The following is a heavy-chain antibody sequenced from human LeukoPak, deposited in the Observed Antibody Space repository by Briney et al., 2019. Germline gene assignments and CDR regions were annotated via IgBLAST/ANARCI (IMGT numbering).Heavy chain of an antibody. J-gene: IGHJ2*01. CDR2: IYTSGST. CDR3: ARGHRSSGWYAWYFDL. V-gene: IGHV4-4*07. Sequence: PSETLSLTCTVSGGSISSYYWSWIRQPAGKGLEWIGRIYTSGSTNCNPSLKSRVTMSVDTSKNQFSLKQSSVTAADTAVYYCARGHRSSGWYAWYFDLWGRGTLVTVSS. CDR1: GGSISSYY. D-gene: IGHD6-19*01.